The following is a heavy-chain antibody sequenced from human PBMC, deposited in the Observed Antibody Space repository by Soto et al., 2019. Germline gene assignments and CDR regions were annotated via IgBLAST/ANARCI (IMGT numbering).Heavy chain of an antibody. V-gene: IGHV4-31*03. D-gene: IGHD3-9*01. J-gene: IGHJ4*02. Sequence: SETLSLTCTVSGGSISSCGYYWSWIRQHPGKGLEWIGYIYYSGSTYYNPSLKSRVTISVDTSKNQFSLKLSSVTAADTAVYYCARTQTGNILTDYSPDRHFDYWGQGTLVPVSS. CDR1: GGSISSCGYY. CDR3: ARTQTGNILTDYSPDRHFDY. CDR2: IYYSGST.